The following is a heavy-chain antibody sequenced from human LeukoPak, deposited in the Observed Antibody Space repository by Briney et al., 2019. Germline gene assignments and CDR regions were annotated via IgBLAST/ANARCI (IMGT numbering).Heavy chain of an antibody. J-gene: IGHJ6*02. D-gene: IGHD3-3*01. CDR1: GGSISSGGYY. V-gene: IGHV4-30-2*05. Sequence: SETLSLTCTVSGGSISSGGYYWSWIRQPPGKGLEWIGYIYHSGSTYYNPSLKSRVTISVGTSKNQFSLKLSSVSAADTAVYYCARDPLDEEGDYYYGMDVWGQGTTVTVSS. CDR2: IYHSGST. CDR3: ARDPLDEEGDYYYGMDV.